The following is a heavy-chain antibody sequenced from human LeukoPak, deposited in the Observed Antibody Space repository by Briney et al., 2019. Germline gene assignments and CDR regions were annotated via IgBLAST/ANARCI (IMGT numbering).Heavy chain of an antibody. J-gene: IGHJ4*02. CDR2: ISANGDVT. CDR3: AREGGPYRPLDY. Sequence: QAGGSLRLSCSASGFTFRSYAMHWVRQAPGKGREYVSTISANGDVTHYRDSVKGRCTIYRDNSKNILFLQMNSLRAEDTAVYYCAREGGPYRPLDYSGQGTLVTVSS. CDR1: GFTFRSYA. V-gene: IGHV3-64*04.